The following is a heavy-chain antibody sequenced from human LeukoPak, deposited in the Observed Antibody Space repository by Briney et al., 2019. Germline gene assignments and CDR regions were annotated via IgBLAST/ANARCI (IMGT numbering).Heavy chain of an antibody. CDR1: GLTVSTNY. CDR2: IYSGGNT. V-gene: IGHV3-53*01. D-gene: IGHD1-26*01. Sequence: GGSLRLSCSASGLTVSTNYLTWVRQAPGKGLEWVSVIYSGGNTYYADSVKGRFAISRDNSKNTLYLQMNSLRADDTAVYYCTRGPVGGFDAWGQGTLVTVSS. J-gene: IGHJ5*02. CDR3: TRGPVGGFDA.